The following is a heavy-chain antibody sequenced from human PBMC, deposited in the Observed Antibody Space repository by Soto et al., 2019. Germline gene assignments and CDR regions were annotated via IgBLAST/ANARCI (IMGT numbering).Heavy chain of an antibody. CDR1: GYTFTSYG. CDR2: ISAYNGNT. D-gene: IGHD3-16*02. Sequence: VKVSCKASGYTFTSYGISWVRQAPGQGLEWMGWISAYNGNTNYAQKLQGRVTMTTDTSTSTAYMELRSLRSDDTAVYYCARDKPMITFGGVIATFDYWGQGTLVTVSS. V-gene: IGHV1-18*01. CDR3: ARDKPMITFGGVIATFDY. J-gene: IGHJ4*02.